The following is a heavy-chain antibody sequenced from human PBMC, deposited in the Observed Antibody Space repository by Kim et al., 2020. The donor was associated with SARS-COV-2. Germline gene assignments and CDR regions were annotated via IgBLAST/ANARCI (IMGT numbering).Heavy chain of an antibody. D-gene: IGHD2-15*01. Sequence: GGSLRLSCAASGFTFSSYAMSWVRQAPGKGLEWASAISGSGGSTYYADSVKGRFTISRDNSKNTLYLQMNSLRAEDTAVYYCAKDKGYCSGGSCYEGGAFDIWGQGTMVTVSS. J-gene: IGHJ3*02. CDR3: AKDKGYCSGGSCYEGGAFDI. CDR2: ISGSGGST. CDR1: GFTFSSYA. V-gene: IGHV3-23*01.